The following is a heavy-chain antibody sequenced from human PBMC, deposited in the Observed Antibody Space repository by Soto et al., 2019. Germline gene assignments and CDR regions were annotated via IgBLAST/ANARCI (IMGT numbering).Heavy chain of an antibody. CDR2: ISYESIST. J-gene: IGHJ4*01. CDR1: RLTFSNYG. V-gene: IGHV3-30*03. D-gene: IGHD2-15*01. Sequence: GGALRHSCVASRLTFSNYGMHWGRQAPGKGLGWVAVISYESISTVYRDSVRGRFTISRDNSRNTLYLHMNSLTPEDTAVYYCAREAGCSGTNCNVYFDYWGLGTLVTVSS. CDR3: AREAGCSGTNCNVYFDY.